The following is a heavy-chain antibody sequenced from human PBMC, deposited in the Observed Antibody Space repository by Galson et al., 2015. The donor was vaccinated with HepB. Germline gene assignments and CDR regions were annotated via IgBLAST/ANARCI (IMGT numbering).Heavy chain of an antibody. Sequence: SLRLSCAASGFTFSSYAMSWVRQAPGKGLEWVSAISGSGGSTYYADSVKGRFTISRDNSKNTLYLQMNSLRAEDTAVYYCAKTPRYYYDSSAGDFDYWGQGTLVTASS. CDR3: AKTPRYYYDSSAGDFDY. CDR2: ISGSGGST. CDR1: GFTFSSYA. V-gene: IGHV3-23*01. D-gene: IGHD3-22*01. J-gene: IGHJ4*02.